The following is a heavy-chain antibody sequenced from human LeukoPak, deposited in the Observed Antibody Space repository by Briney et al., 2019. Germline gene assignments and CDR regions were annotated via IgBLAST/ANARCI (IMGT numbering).Heavy chain of an antibody. Sequence: SQTLSLTCAISGDSVSSNSAAWNWITQSPSRGLEWLGRTYYRSNWYSDYAISMKGQITINPDTSKNQFSLQLNSVSPEDTAVYYCARYYGDAFDIWGQGTMVTVSS. D-gene: IGHD3-3*01. CDR1: GDSVSSNSAA. CDR3: ARYYGDAFDI. CDR2: TYYRSNWYS. V-gene: IGHV6-1*01. J-gene: IGHJ3*02.